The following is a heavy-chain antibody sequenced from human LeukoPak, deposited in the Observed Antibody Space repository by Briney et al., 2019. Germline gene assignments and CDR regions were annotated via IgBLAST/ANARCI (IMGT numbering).Heavy chain of an antibody. CDR2: IGIRGDT. CDR1: GFTFIDYD. D-gene: IGHD6-19*01. V-gene: IGHV3-13*04. J-gene: IGHJ4*02. Sequence: GGSLRLSCAASGFTFIDYDMHWVRHVIGKGLEWVSAIGIRGDTRYSGSVKGRFTISRENAESSLYLQMNSLRAEDTAVYYCARGGIQVSGIDEFDYWGQGALVTVSS. CDR3: ARGGIQVSGIDEFDY.